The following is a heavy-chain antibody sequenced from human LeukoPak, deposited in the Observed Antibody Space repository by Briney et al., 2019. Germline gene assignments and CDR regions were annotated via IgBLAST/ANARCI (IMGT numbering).Heavy chain of an antibody. CDR1: GFTFSSYS. V-gene: IGHV3-48*04. Sequence: GGSLRLSCAASGFTFSSYSMNWVRQAPGKGLEWVSYISSSSSTIYYADSVKGRFTISRDNAKNSLYLQMNSLRAEDTAVYYCAREQGYDSSGYYYPFDYWGQGTLVTVSS. J-gene: IGHJ4*02. D-gene: IGHD3-22*01. CDR3: AREQGYDSSGYYYPFDY. CDR2: ISSSSSTI.